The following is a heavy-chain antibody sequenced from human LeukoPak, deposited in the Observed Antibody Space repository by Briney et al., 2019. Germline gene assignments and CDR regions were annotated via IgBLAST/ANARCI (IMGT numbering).Heavy chain of an antibody. J-gene: IGHJ6*02. CDR1: GFTFSSYA. V-gene: IGHV3-23*01. CDR3: ARESNYYYAMDV. CDR2: ISGSGGST. Sequence: PGGSLRLSCAASGFTFSSYAMSWVRQAPGKGLEWVSAISGSGGSTYYADSVKGRFTISRDNSKNTLFLQMNSLRAEDTAMYYCARESNYYYAMDVWGQGTTVTVSS.